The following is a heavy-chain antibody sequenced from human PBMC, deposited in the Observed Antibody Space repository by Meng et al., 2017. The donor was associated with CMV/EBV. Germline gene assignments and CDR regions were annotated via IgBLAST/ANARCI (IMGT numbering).Heavy chain of an antibody. CDR1: GGSISRYY. CDR3: ATARGYSSSWYAEDYYGMDV. J-gene: IGHJ6*02. CDR2: IYYSGST. D-gene: IGHD6-13*01. Sequence: GSLRLSCTVSGGSISRYYWSWIRQPPGKGLEWIGYIYYSGSTNYNPSLKSRVTISVDTSKNQFSLKLSSVTAADTAVYYCATARGYSSSWYAEDYYGMDVWGQGTTVTVSS. V-gene: IGHV4-59*01.